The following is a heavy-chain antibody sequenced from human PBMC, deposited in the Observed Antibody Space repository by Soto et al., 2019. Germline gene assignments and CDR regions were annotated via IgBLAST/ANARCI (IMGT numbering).Heavy chain of an antibody. CDR2: IIPIFGTA. CDR1: GGTFSSYA. Sequence: SVKVSCKASGGTFSSYAISWVRQAPGQGLEWMGGIIPIFGTANYAQKFQGRVTITADESTSTAYMELSSLRSEDTAVYYCARSTSSHYDILTGTIVGWFDPWGQGTMVTVSA. CDR3: ARSTSSHYDILTGTIVGWFDP. D-gene: IGHD3-9*01. V-gene: IGHV1-69*13. J-gene: IGHJ5*02.